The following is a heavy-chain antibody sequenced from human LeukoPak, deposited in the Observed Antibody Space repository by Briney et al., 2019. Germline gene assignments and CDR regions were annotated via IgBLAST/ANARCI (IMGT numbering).Heavy chain of an antibody. CDR2: IRPDGGEK. J-gene: IGHJ3*02. CDR1: GFTFSNYW. Sequence: GGSLRLSCVASGFTFSNYWMTWVRQAPGERLEWVANIRPDGGEKYFVDSVKGRFTISRDNAKNSLYLQMDGLRAEDTALYYCAKDRGGAYYESSVDIWGQGTMVTVSS. V-gene: IGHV3-7*05. CDR3: AKDRGGAYYESSVDI. D-gene: IGHD3-22*01.